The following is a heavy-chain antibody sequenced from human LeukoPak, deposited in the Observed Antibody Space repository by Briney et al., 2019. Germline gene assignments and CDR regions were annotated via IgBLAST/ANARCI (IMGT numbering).Heavy chain of an antibody. V-gene: IGHV1-2*02. CDR3: ARVRIAARPAFDI. Sequence: GASVTVSCTASGYTFTCYYMHWVRQAPGQGREWMGWINPNSGGTNYAQKFQGRVTITRDTSISTAYMELSRLRSDDTAVYYCARVRIAARPAFDIWGQGTMVTVSS. D-gene: IGHD6-6*01. CDR2: INPNSGGT. CDR1: GYTFTCYY. J-gene: IGHJ3*02.